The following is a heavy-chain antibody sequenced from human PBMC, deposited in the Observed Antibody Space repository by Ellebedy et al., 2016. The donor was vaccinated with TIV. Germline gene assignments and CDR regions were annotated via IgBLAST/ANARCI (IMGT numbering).Heavy chain of an antibody. CDR1: GFSFSRSP. J-gene: IGHJ6*03. CDR3: ALSSGHDSKDIYYYYMDV. D-gene: IGHD5-12*01. V-gene: IGHV3-23*01. CDR2: LSGSSGNT. Sequence: GESLKISXAASGFSFSRSPMSWIRQAPGKGLEWVSTLSGSSGNTFYADSVQGRFTISRDKSKKTLYLQMNSLSVEDTALSYCALSSGHDSKDIYYYYMDVWGIGTTVTVSS.